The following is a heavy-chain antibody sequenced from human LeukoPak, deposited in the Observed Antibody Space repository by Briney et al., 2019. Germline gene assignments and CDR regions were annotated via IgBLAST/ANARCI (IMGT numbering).Heavy chain of an antibody. Sequence: SETLSLTCTVSGGSVSSGNYCWSWLRQPPGKGLEWIGYIYYTGSTNYNPSLKSRVTISVDTSKNQFSLKLSSVTAADTAGYYCARVITMPRGVDDWFHPWGQGPVVTVSS. D-gene: IGHD3-10*01. V-gene: IGHV4-61*01. J-gene: IGHJ5*02. CDR2: IYYTGST. CDR3: ARVITMPRGVDDWFHP. CDR1: GGSVSSGNYC.